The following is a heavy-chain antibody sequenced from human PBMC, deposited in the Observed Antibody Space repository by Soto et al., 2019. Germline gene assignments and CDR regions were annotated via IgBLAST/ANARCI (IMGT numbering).Heavy chain of an antibody. V-gene: IGHV3-30*03. Sequence: PGGSLRLSCAASGFTFSSYGMRWVRQAPGKGLEWVAVISYDGSNKYYADSVKGRFTISRDNSKNTLYLQMNSLRAEDTAVYYCATDSSGWRFFDYWGQGTLVTVSS. J-gene: IGHJ4*02. D-gene: IGHD6-19*01. CDR2: ISYDGSNK. CDR3: ATDSSGWRFFDY. CDR1: GFTFSSYG.